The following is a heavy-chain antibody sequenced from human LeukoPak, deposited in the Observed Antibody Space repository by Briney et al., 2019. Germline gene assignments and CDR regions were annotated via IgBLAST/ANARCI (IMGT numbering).Heavy chain of an antibody. J-gene: IGHJ4*02. V-gene: IGHV3-23*01. D-gene: IGHD5-18*01. Sequence: GGSLRLSCAASGFTFSSYAMSWVRQAPGKGLEWVSGISGSGGSTYYADSVKGRFTISRDNSKNTLYLQMNSLRAEDTAVYSCAKLRLWFFDCIDYWGQGTLVTVSS. CDR3: AKLRLWFFDCIDY. CDR1: GFTFSSYA. CDR2: ISGSGGST.